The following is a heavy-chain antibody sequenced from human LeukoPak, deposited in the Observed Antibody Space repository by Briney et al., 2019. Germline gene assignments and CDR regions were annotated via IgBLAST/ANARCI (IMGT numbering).Heavy chain of an antibody. CDR2: ITSSSSNI. J-gene: IGHJ4*02. CDR1: GFTFSTYS. V-gene: IGHV3-21*01. Sequence: GGLLRLSCAASGFTFSTYSMNWVRQAPGKGLVWVSAITSSSSNIYYADSVKGRFTISRDNAKNSLYLQMNSLRAEDTAVYYCARSNLNDYWGQGTLVTVSS. CDR3: ARSNLNDY. D-gene: IGHD2/OR15-2a*01.